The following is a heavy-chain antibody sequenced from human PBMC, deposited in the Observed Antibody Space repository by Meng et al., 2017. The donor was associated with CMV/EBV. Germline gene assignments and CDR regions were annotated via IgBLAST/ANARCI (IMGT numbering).Heavy chain of an antibody. Sequence: GESLKISCAASGFTFRSYSMNWVRQAPGQGLEWVSYISSSSSTIYYADSVKGRFTISRDNAKNSLYLQMNSLRAEDTAVYYCAGDDYDFWCGYYYGYYYYYGMDVWGQGTTVTVSS. J-gene: IGHJ6*02. CDR3: AGDDYDFWCGYYYGYYYYYGMDV. D-gene: IGHD3-3*01. V-gene: IGHV3-48*04. CDR2: ISSSSSTI. CDR1: GFTFRSYS.